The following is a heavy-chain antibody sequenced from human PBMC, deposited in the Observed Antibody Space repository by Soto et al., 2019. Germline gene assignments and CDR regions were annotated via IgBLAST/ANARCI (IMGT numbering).Heavy chain of an antibody. CDR2: IHPNRGGT. CDR3: AREIGDIVLMVYATNYYYGMDV. D-gene: IGHD2-8*01. V-gene: IGHV1-2*02. J-gene: IGHJ6*02. Sequence: ASVKVSRKASGYTFTGYYMHWVRQAPGQGLEWMGWIHPNRGGTNYAQKFQGRVTMTRDTSISTAYMELSRLRSDDTAVYYCAREIGDIVLMVYATNYYYGMDVWGQGTTVTVS. CDR1: GYTFTGYY.